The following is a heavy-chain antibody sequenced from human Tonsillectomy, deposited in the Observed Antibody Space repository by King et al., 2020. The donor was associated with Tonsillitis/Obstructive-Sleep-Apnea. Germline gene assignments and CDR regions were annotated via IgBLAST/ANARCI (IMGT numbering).Heavy chain of an antibody. V-gene: IGHV3-30*01. D-gene: IGHD2-2*01. Sequence: GQLVQSGGGVVQPGRSLRLSCAASGFTFNYYAMHWVRQAPGKGLEWMAVISYDGINTFYADSVKGRFTISRDNSKSTLYLQMNSLRAEDTAVYYCARGDRFCGSTTCYVSAFDIWGQGTMVTVSS. CDR3: ARGDRFCGSTTCYVSAFDI. CDR1: GFTFNYYA. CDR2: ISYDGINT. J-gene: IGHJ3*02.